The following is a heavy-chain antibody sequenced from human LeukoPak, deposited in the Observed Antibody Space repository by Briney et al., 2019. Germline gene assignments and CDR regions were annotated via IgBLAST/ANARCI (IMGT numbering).Heavy chain of an antibody. CDR1: GGSISSGDYY. V-gene: IGHV4-30-4*08. Sequence: SETLSLTCTVSGGSISSGDYYWSWIRQPPGKGLEWIGYIYYSGSTYYNPSLKSRVTISVDTSKNQFSLKLSSVTAADTAVYYCAANLMVVTPSHYWGQGTLGTVSS. J-gene: IGHJ4*02. CDR2: IYYSGST. D-gene: IGHD4-23*01. CDR3: AANLMVVTPSHY.